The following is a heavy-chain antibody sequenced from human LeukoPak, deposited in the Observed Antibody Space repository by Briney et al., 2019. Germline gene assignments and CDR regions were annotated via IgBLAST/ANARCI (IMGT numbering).Heavy chain of an antibody. CDR1: GGTFSSYA. J-gene: IGHJ4*02. D-gene: IGHD4-17*01. CDR2: IIPILGIA. CDR3: AREIYGDYGTVDY. Sequence: GASVKVSCKASGGTFSSYAISWVRQAPGQGLEWMGRIIPILGIANYAQKFQGRVTITADKSTSTAYMELSSLRPEDTAVYYCAREIYGDYGTVDYWGQGTLVTVSS. V-gene: IGHV1-69*04.